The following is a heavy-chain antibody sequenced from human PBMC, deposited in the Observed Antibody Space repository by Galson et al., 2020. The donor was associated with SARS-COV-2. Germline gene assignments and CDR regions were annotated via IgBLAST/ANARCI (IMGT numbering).Heavy chain of an antibody. J-gene: IGHJ6*02. D-gene: IGHD3-9*01. CDR3: ARGALYYDILTGYPNYYYYGMDV. V-gene: IGHV4-34*01. CDR1: GGSFSGYY. Sequence: SETLSLTCAVYGGSFSGYYWSWIRQPPGKGLEWIGEINHSGSTNYNPSLKSRVTISVDTSKNQFSLKLSSVTAADTAVYYCARGALYYDILTGYPNYYYYGMDVWGQGTTVTVSS. CDR2: INHSGST.